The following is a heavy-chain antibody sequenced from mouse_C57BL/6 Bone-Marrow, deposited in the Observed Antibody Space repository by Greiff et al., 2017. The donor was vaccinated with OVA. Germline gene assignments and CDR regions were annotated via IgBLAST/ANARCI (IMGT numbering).Heavy chain of an antibody. Sequence: QVQLQQSGAELARPGASVKLSCKASGYTFTSYGISWVKQRTGQGLEWIGEIYPRSGNTYYNEKFKGKATLTADKSSSTAYMELRSLTSEDSAVYFCARGDYGSTLHFAYWGQGTLVTVSA. CDR2: IYPRSGNT. CDR1: GYTFTSYG. D-gene: IGHD1-1*01. V-gene: IGHV1-81*01. J-gene: IGHJ3*01. CDR3: ARGDYGSTLHFAY.